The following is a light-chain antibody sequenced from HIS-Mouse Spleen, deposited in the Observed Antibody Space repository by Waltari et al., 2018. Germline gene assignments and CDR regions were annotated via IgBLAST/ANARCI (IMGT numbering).Light chain of an antibody. CDR3: CSYAGSSTFVV. CDR1: SSDAGSYNL. V-gene: IGLV2-23*01. J-gene: IGLJ2*01. Sequence: SALTQPASVSGSPGQSITIPCPGTSSDAGSYNLVSWYQQHPGKAPKLMIYEGSKRPSGVSNRFSGSKSGNTASLTISGLQAEDEADYYCCSYAGSSTFVVFGGGTKLTVL. CDR2: EGS.